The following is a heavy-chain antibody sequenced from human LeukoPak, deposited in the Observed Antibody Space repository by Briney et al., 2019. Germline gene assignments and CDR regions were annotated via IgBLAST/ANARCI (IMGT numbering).Heavy chain of an antibody. CDR3: ARYFSYCSGGSCYHLEGFDY. Sequence: SETLSLTCTVSGGSISSSSYYWGWIRQPPGKGLEWIGSIYYSGSTYYNPSLKSRVTISVDTSKNQFSLKLSSVTAADTAVYYCARYFSYCSGGSCYHLEGFDYWGQGTLVTVSS. CDR2: IYYSGST. J-gene: IGHJ4*02. D-gene: IGHD2-15*01. CDR1: GGSISSSSYY. V-gene: IGHV4-39*01.